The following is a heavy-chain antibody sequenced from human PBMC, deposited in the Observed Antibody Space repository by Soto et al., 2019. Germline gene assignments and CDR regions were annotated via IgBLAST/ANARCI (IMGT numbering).Heavy chain of an antibody. CDR2: IYYSGST. J-gene: IGHJ6*02. D-gene: IGHD6-19*01. V-gene: IGHV4-59*01. Sequence: SETLSLTCSVSGGSMSNYYWSWIRQPPGKGLEWIRSIYYSGSTNYNPSLKSRVTISVDTSKNQFSLKLSSVTAADTAVYYCARDRGIAVAGDYYYGMDVWGQGTTVTVSS. CDR3: ARDRGIAVAGDYYYGMDV. CDR1: GGSMSNYY.